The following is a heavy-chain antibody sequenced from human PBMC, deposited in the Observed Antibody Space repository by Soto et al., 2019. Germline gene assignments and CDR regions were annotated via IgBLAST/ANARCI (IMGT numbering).Heavy chain of an antibody. Sequence: AETLSLTCTVSGGSISSYYWSWIRQPPGKGLEWIGYIYYSGSTNYNPSLKSRVTISVDTSKNQFSLKLSSVTAADTAVYHCARVLVRGVKNYYYYYGMDVWGQGTTVTVSS. CDR3: ARVLVRGVKNYYYYYGMDV. CDR2: IYYSGST. CDR1: GGSISSYY. J-gene: IGHJ6*02. V-gene: IGHV4-59*12. D-gene: IGHD3-10*01.